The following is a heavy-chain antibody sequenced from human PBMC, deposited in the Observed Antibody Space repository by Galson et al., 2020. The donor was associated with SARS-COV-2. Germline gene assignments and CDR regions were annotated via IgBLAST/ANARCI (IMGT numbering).Heavy chain of an antibody. D-gene: IGHD4-17*01. CDR1: GFTFSSYG. CDR3: AKEGGPTVTTGVDYYYGMDV. Sequence: GGSLRLSCAASGFTFSSYGMHWVRQAPGKGLEWVAVISYDGSNKYYADSVKGRFTISRDNSKNTLYLQMNSLRAEDTAVYYCAKEGGPTVTTGVDYYYGMDVWGQGTTVTVSS. V-gene: IGHV3-30*18. J-gene: IGHJ6*02. CDR2: ISYDGSNK.